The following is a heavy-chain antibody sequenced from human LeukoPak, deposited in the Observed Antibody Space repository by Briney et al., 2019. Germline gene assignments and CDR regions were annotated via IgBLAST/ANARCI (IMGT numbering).Heavy chain of an antibody. J-gene: IGHJ4*02. D-gene: IGHD1-26*01. Sequence: GGSLRLSCAASGFTFSSYDMHWVRQATGKGLEWVSAIGTAGDTYYPGSVKGRFTISRENAKNSLYLQMNSLRAGDTAVYYCAGESGSYGFDYWGQGTLVTVSS. CDR2: IGTAGDT. CDR3: AGESGSYGFDY. CDR1: GFTFSSYD. V-gene: IGHV3-13*01.